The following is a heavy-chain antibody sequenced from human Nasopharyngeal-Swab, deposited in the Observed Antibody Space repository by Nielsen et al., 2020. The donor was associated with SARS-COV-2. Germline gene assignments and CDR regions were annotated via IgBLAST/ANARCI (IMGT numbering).Heavy chain of an antibody. Sequence: GESLKISCAASGFTFSSYAMHWVRQAPGKGLEWVAVISYDGSNKYYADSVKGRFTISRDNSKNTLYLQMNSLRAEDTAVYYCARAGDDDYGDFPLPYYYYYMDVWGKGTTVTVSS. V-gene: IGHV3-30-3*01. CDR1: GFTFSSYA. D-gene: IGHD4-17*01. CDR2: ISYDGSNK. J-gene: IGHJ6*03. CDR3: ARAGDDDYGDFPLPYYYYYMDV.